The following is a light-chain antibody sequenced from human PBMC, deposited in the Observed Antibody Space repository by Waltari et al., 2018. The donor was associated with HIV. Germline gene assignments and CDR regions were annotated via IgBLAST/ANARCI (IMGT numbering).Light chain of an antibody. J-gene: IGLJ1*01. Sequence: QSALTQPASVSGSPGQSLTIPCPGTSSDVGSYNLVPWYQQHPGKAPKLMIYEGSKRPSGVSNRFSGSKSGNTASLTISGLQAEDEADYYCCSYAGSSLYVFGTGTKVTVL. CDR2: EGS. V-gene: IGLV2-23*01. CDR3: CSYAGSSLYV. CDR1: SSDVGSYNL.